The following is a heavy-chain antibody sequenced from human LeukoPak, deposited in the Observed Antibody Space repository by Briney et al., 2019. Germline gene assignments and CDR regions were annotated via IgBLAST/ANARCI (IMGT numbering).Heavy chain of an antibody. J-gene: IGHJ4*02. V-gene: IGHV1-69*13. CDR1: GYTFTSYD. D-gene: IGHD5-18*01. CDR3: ARVESSAMVSWTPDY. CDR2: IIPIFGTA. Sequence: ASVKVSCKASGYTFTSYDINWVRQATGQGLEWMGGIIPIFGTANYAQKFQGRVTITADESTSTAYMELSSLRSEDTAVYYCARVESSAMVSWTPDYWGQGTLVTVSS.